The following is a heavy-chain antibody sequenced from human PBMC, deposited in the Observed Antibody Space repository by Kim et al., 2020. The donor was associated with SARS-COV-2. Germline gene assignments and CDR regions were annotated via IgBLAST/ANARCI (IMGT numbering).Heavy chain of an antibody. V-gene: IGHV3-30-3*01. CDR3: ARGRQYCSSTCCYLDY. J-gene: IGHJ4*02. Sequence: GGSLRLSCAASGFTFSSYAMHWVRQAPGKGLEWVAVISYDGSNKYYADSVKGRFTISRDNSKNTLYLQMNSLRAEDTAVYYCARGRQYCSSTCCYLDYWGQGTLVTVSS. CDR2: ISYDGSNK. D-gene: IGHD2-2*01. CDR1: GFTFSSYA.